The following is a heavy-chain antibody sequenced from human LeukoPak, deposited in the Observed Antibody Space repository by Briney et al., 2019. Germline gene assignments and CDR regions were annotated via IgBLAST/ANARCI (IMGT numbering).Heavy chain of an antibody. J-gene: IGHJ6*02. CDR1: GYPFTNYG. CDR3: VRDRGEWIDQYYGMDV. CDR2: ISGYNSNT. D-gene: IGHD3-10*01. Sequence: GASVKVSCKASGYPFTNYGTSWVRQAPGRGLEWMGWISGYNSNTNSAQKVQGRVTMTTDTSTSTAYMELRSLRSDDTAVYYCVRDRGEWIDQYYGMDVWGQGTTVTVSS. V-gene: IGHV1-18*01.